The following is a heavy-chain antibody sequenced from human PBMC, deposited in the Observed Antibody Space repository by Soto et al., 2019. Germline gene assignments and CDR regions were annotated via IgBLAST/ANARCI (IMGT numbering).Heavy chain of an antibody. Sequence: SQTLSLTCAITGDSVSSNSAGWSWVRQSPSRGLEWLGRTYYRSKWYYEYAVSVRGRITINPDSSKNQYSLQLNSVTPEDTAVYFRARGEQYRWRIFEYWGQGTLVTVSS. J-gene: IGHJ4*01. D-gene: IGHD1-26*01. CDR1: GDSVSSNSAG. CDR2: TYYRSKWYY. V-gene: IGHV6-1*01. CDR3: ARGEQYRWRIFEY.